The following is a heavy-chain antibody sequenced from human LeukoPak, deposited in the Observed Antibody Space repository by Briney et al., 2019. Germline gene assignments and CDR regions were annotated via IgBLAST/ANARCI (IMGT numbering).Heavy chain of an antibody. CDR2: IYYSAST. Sequence: SETLSLTCAVYGGSFSSYYWGWVRQPPGKGLEWIGSIYYSASTYYNPSLKSRVTISVDTSKNQFSLKVSSVTAADTAVYYCAKMPATGPSRGMDVWGQGTTVTVSS. CDR1: GGSFSSYY. CDR3: AKMPATGPSRGMDV. V-gene: IGHV4-39*01. J-gene: IGHJ6*02. D-gene: IGHD2-8*02.